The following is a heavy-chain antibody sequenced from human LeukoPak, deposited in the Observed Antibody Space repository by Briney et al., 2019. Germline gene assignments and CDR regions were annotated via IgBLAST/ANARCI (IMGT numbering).Heavy chain of an antibody. CDR1: GFTFSDHP. J-gene: IGHJ4*02. D-gene: IGHD2-2*01. CDR2: INWNGGST. CDR3: ARDLRGCSSTSCPFDY. V-gene: IGHV3-20*04. Sequence: RPGGSLRLSCAASGFTFSDHPMNWVRQASGKGLEWVSGINWNGGSTGYADSVKGRFTISRDNAKNSLYLQMNSLRAEDTALYYCARDLRGCSSTSCPFDYWGQGTLVTVSS.